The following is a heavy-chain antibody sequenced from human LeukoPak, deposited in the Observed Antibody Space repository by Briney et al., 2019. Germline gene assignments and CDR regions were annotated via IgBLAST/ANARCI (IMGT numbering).Heavy chain of an antibody. CDR2: ISYDGSNK. V-gene: IGHV3-30*18. CDR3: AKGPTTYSSSWVWFDP. CDR1: GFTFSSYG. Sequence: PGRSLRLSCAASGFTFSSYGMHWVRQAPGKGLEWVAVISYDGSNKYYADSVKGRFTISRDNSKNTLYLQMNSLRAEDTAVYYCAKGPTTYSSSWVWFDPWGQGTLVTVSS. D-gene: IGHD6-13*01. J-gene: IGHJ5*02.